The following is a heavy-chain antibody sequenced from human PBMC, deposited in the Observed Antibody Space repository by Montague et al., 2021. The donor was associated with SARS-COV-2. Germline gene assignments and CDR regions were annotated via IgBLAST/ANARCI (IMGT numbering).Heavy chain of an antibody. CDR2: IYYSGST. V-gene: IGHV4-59*01. J-gene: IGHJ3*01. CDR1: SGPITSYY. CDR3: ARGAGYNGSWYHAFDL. D-gene: IGHD6-13*01. Sequence: SETLSLTCTVSSGPITSYYWNWIRQPPGKGLEWIGYIYYSGSTTYNPSLKSRVSISVDTSKNQFSLKLRSVTAADTAVYYCARGAGYNGSWYHAFDLWGQGTMVTVSS.